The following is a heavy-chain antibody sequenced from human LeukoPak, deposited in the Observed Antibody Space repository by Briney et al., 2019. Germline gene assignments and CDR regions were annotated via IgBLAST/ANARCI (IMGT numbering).Heavy chain of an antibody. J-gene: IGHJ4*02. CDR3: ARGRRIVVVTAIGFYFDY. CDR1: GGSFSGYY. V-gene: IGHV4-34*01. CDR2: INHSGST. Sequence: PSETLSLTCAVHGGSFSGYYWSWIRQPPGKGLEWIGEINHSGSTNYNPSLKSRVTISVDTSKNQFSLKLSSVTAADTAVYYCARGRRIVVVTAIGFYFDYWGQGTLVTVSS. D-gene: IGHD2-21*02.